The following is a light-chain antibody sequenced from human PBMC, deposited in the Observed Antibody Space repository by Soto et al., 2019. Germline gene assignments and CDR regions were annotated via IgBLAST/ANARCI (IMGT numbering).Light chain of an antibody. J-gene: IGLJ3*02. CDR2: EVT. CDR3: SSYAGSNNPWV. Sequence: QSALTQPPSASGSPGQSVTISCTGTSSDVGAYNYVCWYQQHPGKAPKLIISEVTKRPSGVPDRFSGSKSGNTASLTVTGLQAEDEADYSCSSYAGSNNPWVFGGGTKLTVL. V-gene: IGLV2-8*01. CDR1: SSDVGAYNY.